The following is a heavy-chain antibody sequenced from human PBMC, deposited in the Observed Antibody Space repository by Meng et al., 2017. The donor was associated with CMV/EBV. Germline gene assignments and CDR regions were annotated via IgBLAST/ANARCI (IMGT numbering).Heavy chain of an antibody. J-gene: IGHJ6*02. CDR3: ARDGVGYYDFWSGYPLGGYYYGMDV. CDR1: GYTFTSYG. D-gene: IGHD3-3*01. CDR2: ISAYNRNT. Sequence: ASVKVSCKASGYTFTSYGISWVRQAPGQGLEWMGWISAYNRNTNYAQKLQGRVTMTTDTSTSTAYMELRSLRSDDTAVYYCARDGVGYYDFWSGYPLGGYYYGMDVWGQGTTVTVSS. V-gene: IGHV1-18*01.